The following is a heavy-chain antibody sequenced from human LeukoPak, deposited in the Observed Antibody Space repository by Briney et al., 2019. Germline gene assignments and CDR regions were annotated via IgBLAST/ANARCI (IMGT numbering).Heavy chain of an antibody. Sequence: ASVKVSCKASGYSFTTYGINWVRQAPGQGLEWLGWISVYNGNTNYPQKFQGRVTMTTDTSTSTAYMELRSLRSDDTAVYYCARDSVAVRPGWFDPWGQGTLVIVSS. J-gene: IGHJ5*02. CDR1: GYSFTTYG. V-gene: IGHV1-18*01. CDR3: ARDSVAVRPGWFDP. CDR2: ISVYNGNT. D-gene: IGHD6-6*01.